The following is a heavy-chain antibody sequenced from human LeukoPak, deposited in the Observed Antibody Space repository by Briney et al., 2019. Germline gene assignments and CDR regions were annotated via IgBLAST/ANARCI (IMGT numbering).Heavy chain of an antibody. J-gene: IGHJ4*02. D-gene: IGHD5-12*01. CDR1: GFTFTSYA. CDR2: ISSSSSYI. Sequence: AGGSLRLSCAVSGFTFTSYAMSWVRQAPGKGLEWVSSISSSSSYIYYADSVKGRFTISRDNAKNSLYLQMNSLRAEDTAVYYCAVGAPRIMEWLRWAYFDYWGQGTLVTVSS. V-gene: IGHV3-21*01. CDR3: AVGAPRIMEWLRWAYFDY.